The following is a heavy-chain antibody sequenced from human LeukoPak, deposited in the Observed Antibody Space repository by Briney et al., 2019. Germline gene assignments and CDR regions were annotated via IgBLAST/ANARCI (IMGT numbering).Heavy chain of an antibody. J-gene: IGHJ4*02. CDR3: ARDSGYSGYDCLDN. CDR2: IYPGGSDT. D-gene: IGHD5-12*01. Sequence: GESLKISCKGSGYSFTSYWIGWMRQMPGKCLEWMGIIYPGGSDTRYSPSFQGQVTISADKSISTAYLQWSSLKASDTAMYYCARDSGYSGYDCLDNWGQGTLVTVSS. CDR1: GYSFTSYW. V-gene: IGHV5-51*01.